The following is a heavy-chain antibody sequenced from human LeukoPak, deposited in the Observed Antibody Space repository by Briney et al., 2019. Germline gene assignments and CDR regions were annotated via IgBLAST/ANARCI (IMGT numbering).Heavy chain of an antibody. D-gene: IGHD5-12*01. J-gene: IGHJ4*02. Sequence: PSETLSLTCTVSGGSLSSSANYWGWIRQSPWKGLEWIGSIYYNGDTYYNPSLKSRVTLSIDTSKNQFSLTLRSVTAADTAVYFCGRHPVATKTIDYWGQGALVTVSA. V-gene: IGHV4-39*01. CDR2: IYYNGDT. CDR1: GGSLSSSANY. CDR3: GRHPVATKTIDY.